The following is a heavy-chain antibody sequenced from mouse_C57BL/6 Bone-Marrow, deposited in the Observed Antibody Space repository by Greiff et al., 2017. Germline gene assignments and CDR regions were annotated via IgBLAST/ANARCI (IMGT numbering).Heavy chain of an antibody. CDR1: GYSITSGYY. D-gene: IGHD2-5*01. V-gene: IGHV3-6*01. CDR2: ISYDGSN. Sequence: EVKLVESGPGLVKPSQSLSLTCSVAGYSITSGYYWNWIRQFPGNKLEWMGYISYDGSNNYNPSLKNRISITRDTSKNPFFLKLNSVTTEDTATYYCARDRPYYSNSRFAYWGQGTLVTVSA. CDR3: ARDRPYYSNSRFAY. J-gene: IGHJ3*01.